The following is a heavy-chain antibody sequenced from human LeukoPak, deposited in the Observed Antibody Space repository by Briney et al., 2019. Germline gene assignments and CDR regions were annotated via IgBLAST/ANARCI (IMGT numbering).Heavy chain of an antibody. Sequence: GASVTVSCKASVYTFTGYYMHWVRQAPGQGLEWMGWINPNSGGTNYAQKFQGRVTMTRDNSISTAYMELSRLRSDDTAVYYCARLDIVATIGYWGQGTLVTVSS. CDR2: INPNSGGT. CDR3: ARLDIVATIGY. CDR1: VYTFTGYY. D-gene: IGHD5-12*01. V-gene: IGHV1-2*02. J-gene: IGHJ4*02.